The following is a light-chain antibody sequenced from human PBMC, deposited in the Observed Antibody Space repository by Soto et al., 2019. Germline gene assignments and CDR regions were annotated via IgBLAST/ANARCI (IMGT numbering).Light chain of an antibody. J-gene: IGKJ4*01. Sequence: EIVLTQTPATLSLSPGERVTLSCRARQQIGDTYLAWYQKNPGQAPRLLIYGVSARGTGISDRFSASGSGTDFTLTISRLEPDDFAVYYCHQYSRSPVTFSPLTFGGVSKVEI. V-gene: IGKV3-20*01. CDR3: HQYSRSPVTFSPLT. CDR2: GVS. CDR1: QQIGDTY.